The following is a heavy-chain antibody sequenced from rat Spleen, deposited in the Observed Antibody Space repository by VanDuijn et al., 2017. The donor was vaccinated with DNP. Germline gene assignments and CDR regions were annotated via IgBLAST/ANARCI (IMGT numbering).Heavy chain of an antibody. J-gene: IGHJ2*01. D-gene: IGHD4-3*01. CDR3: VREELGVRD. CDR2: INKDSRTR. Sequence: EVKLVESGGGLVQPGRSLKLSCVASGFNFNDYWMGWVRQAPGKGLEWIGQINKDSRTRKYSPSLKDKLTISRDNAQNTLYLQMTKLGPEDTAIYYCVREELGVRDWGQGVMVTVSS. V-gene: IGHV4-2*01. CDR1: GFNFNDYW.